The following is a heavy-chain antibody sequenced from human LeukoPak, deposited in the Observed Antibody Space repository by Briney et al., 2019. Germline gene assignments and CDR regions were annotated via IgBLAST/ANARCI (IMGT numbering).Heavy chain of an antibody. D-gene: IGHD1-14*01. CDR2: ISGSGGST. Sequence: PGGTLRLSCAASGFTFSSYGMSWVRQAPGKGLEWVSAISGSGGSTYYADSVKGRFTISRDNSKNTLYLQMNSLRAEDTAVYYCARVPITSYYYYMDVWGKGTTVTISS. V-gene: IGHV3-23*01. CDR1: GFTFSSYG. J-gene: IGHJ6*03. CDR3: ARVPITSYYYYMDV.